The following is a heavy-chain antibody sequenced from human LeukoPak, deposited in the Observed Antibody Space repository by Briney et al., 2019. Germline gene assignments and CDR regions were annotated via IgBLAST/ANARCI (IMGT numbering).Heavy chain of an antibody. J-gene: IGHJ4*02. CDR3: ARQPIRLWVRVSFDY. CDR1: GGSFSGYY. Sequence: SKTLSLTCAVYGGSFSGYYWSWIRQPPGKGLEWIGEINHSGSTNYNPSLKSRVTISVDTSKNQFSLKLSSVTAADTAVYYCARQPIRLWVRVSFDYWGQGTLVTVSS. V-gene: IGHV4-34*01. D-gene: IGHD5-18*01. CDR2: INHSGST.